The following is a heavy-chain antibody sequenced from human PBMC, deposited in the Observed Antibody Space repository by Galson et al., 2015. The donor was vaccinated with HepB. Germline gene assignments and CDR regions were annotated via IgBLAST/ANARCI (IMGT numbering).Heavy chain of an antibody. Sequence: SVKVSCKASGSAFISYYIHWVRLAPGQGLEWMGGINPGGSRSYAQKFQGRVNMTRETSTGTVYMELSSLGTDDTAVYFCAKTYCSGGSRYARGAFDIWGQGTMVTVSS. D-gene: IGHD2-15*01. V-gene: IGHV1-46*01. CDR3: AKTYCSGGSRYARGAFDI. J-gene: IGHJ3*02. CDR1: GSAFISYY. CDR2: INPGGSR.